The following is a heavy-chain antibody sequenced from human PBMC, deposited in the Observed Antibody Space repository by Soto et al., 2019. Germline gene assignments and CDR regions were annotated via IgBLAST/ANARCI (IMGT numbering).Heavy chain of an antibody. CDR3: ARVRGRWNYDY. V-gene: IGHV4-59*01. J-gene: IGHJ4*02. D-gene: IGHD1-7*01. Sequence: SETLSLTXTVSGGSISSYYWSWIRQPPGKGLEWIGYIYYSGSTNYNPSLKSRVTISVDTSKNQFSLKLSSVTAADTAVYYCARVRGRWNYDYWGQGTLVTVSS. CDR2: IYYSGST. CDR1: GGSISSYY.